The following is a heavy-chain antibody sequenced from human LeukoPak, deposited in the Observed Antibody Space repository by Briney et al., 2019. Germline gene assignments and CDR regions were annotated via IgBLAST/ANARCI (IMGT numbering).Heavy chain of an antibody. CDR1: GGSISSGGYY. V-gene: IGHV4-30-2*01. J-gene: IGHJ4*02. CDR2: IYHSGGT. Sequence: SETLSLTCTVSGGSISSGGYYWSWIRQPPGKGLEWIGYIYHSGGTYYNPSLKSRVTISVDRSKDQFSLKLSSVTAADTAVYYCARVVLTSYPCDYWGQGTLVTVSS. CDR3: ARVVLTSYPCDY. D-gene: IGHD3-9*01.